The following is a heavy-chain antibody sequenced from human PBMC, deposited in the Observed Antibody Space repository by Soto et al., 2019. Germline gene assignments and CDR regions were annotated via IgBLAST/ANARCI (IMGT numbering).Heavy chain of an antibody. D-gene: IGHD6-13*01. J-gene: IGHJ4*02. CDR1: GGSISSSSYY. Sequence: SETLSLTCTVSGGSISSSSYYWSWIRQPPGKGLEWIGEINHSGSTNYNPSLKSRVTISVDTSKNQFSLKLSSVTAADTAVYYCARSRGYSSSFDYWGQGTLVTVSS. CDR3: ARSRGYSSSFDY. CDR2: INHSGST. V-gene: IGHV4-39*07.